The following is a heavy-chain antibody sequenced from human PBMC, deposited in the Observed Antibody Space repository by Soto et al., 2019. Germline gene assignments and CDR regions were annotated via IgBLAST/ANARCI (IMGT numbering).Heavy chain of an antibody. Sequence: PGGSLRLSCAASGFTFSSYSMNWVRQAPGKGLEWVSSISSSSSYIYYADSVKGRFTISRDNAKNSLYLQMNSLRAEDTAVYYCARDTILGYCISTSCSRGGQGTLVTVSS. V-gene: IGHV3-21*01. CDR3: ARDTILGYCISTSCSR. CDR2: ISSSSSYI. J-gene: IGHJ4*02. D-gene: IGHD2-2*01. CDR1: GFTFSSYS.